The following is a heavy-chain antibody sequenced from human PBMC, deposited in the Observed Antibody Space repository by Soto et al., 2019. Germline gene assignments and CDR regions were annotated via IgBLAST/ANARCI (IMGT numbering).Heavy chain of an antibody. CDR3: AHPRGYGVFDAYDF. V-gene: IGHV3-23*01. CDR2: ISGSGSDT. D-gene: IGHD4-17*01. Sequence: GGALRVYCAASGFTLSTYAMSGVRQAPGKGLEWVSAISGSGSDTYHAESVKGRFTISRDNSISMLYLQMNSLRTEDTAVYYCAHPRGYGVFDAYDFWGQGAMVTVSS. J-gene: IGHJ3*01. CDR1: GFTLSTYA.